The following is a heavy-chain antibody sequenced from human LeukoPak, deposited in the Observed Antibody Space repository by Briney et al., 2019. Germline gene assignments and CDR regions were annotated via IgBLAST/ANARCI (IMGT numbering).Heavy chain of an antibody. CDR3: AGASSKWELSF. CDR1: GGTFSRYA. V-gene: IGHV1-69*13. CDR2: YIPMFGTA. D-gene: IGHD1-26*01. J-gene: IGHJ4*02. Sequence: SVKVSCKASGGTFSRYAISWVRQAPGQGLEWMGGYIPMFGTANYAQNLQNRVTITADESTSTFSMEVSSLRPEDTAVYFCAGASSKWELSFWGQGTLVTVSS.